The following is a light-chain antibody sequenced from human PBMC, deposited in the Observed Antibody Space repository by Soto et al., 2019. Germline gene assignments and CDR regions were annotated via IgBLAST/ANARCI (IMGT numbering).Light chain of an antibody. Sequence: EIVLTQSPATLSLSTGERAILSCRVSQSVSNYLAWYQQKPGQAPRLLIYDVTNRATGIPARFSGSGSGTDFTLTISSLEPEDFAVYYCQSLFTFGPGTKVDIK. J-gene: IGKJ3*01. V-gene: IGKV3-11*01. CDR3: QSLFT. CDR1: QSVSNY. CDR2: DVT.